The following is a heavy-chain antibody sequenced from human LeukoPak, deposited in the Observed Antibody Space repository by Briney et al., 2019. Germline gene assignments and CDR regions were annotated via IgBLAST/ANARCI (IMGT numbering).Heavy chain of an antibody. Sequence: ASVKVSCKASGGTFSSYAISWVRQAPGQGLEWMGGIIPIFGTANYAQKFQGRVTITADKSTSTAYMELSSLRSEDTAVYYCARGDSSSWYSYFDYWGQGTLVTVSS. J-gene: IGHJ4*02. CDR2: IIPIFGTA. CDR1: GGTFSSYA. V-gene: IGHV1-69*06. D-gene: IGHD6-13*01. CDR3: ARGDSSSWYSYFDY.